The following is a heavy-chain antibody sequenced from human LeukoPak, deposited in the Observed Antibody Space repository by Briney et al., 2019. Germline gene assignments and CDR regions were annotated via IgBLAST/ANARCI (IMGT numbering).Heavy chain of an antibody. V-gene: IGHV4-59*01. J-gene: IGHJ4*02. Sequence: SETLSLTCPVSGGSISSYYWSWIRQPPGNGLEWIGYIYYSGSTNYNPSLKSRVTISVDTSKNQFSLKLSSVTAADTAVYYCARGGGYDSLNFDYWGQGTLVTVSS. CDR3: ARGGGYDSLNFDY. CDR2: IYYSGST. D-gene: IGHD5-12*01. CDR1: GGSISSYY.